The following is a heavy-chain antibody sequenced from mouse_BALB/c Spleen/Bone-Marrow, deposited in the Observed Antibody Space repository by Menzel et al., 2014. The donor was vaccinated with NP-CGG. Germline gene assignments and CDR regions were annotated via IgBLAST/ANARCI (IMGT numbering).Heavy chain of an antibody. CDR2: IRNKANGYTT. CDR3: ARDVGNYVRFAY. J-gene: IGHJ3*01. V-gene: IGHV7-3*02. D-gene: IGHD2-1*01. CDR1: GFTFTDYY. Sequence: EVMLVESGRGLVQPGGSLRLSCATSGFTFTDYYMSWVRQPPGKALEWLGFIRNKANGYTTEYSASVKGRFTISRDNSQSILYLQVNTLRAEDSATYYCARDVGNYVRFAYWGQGTLVTVSA.